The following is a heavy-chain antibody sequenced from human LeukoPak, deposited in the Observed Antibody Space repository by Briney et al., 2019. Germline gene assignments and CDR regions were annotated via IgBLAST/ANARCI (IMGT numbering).Heavy chain of an antibody. CDR3: ARGIIAAAGIRVLGFWNY. CDR2: INHSGST. CDR1: GGSFSGYY. J-gene: IGHJ4*02. Sequence: SETLSLTCAVYGGSFSGYYWSWIRQSPGKGLEWIGEINHSGSTNYNPSLKRRVTISVDTSKNQFSLKLSSATAADTAVYYCARGIIAAAGIRVLGFWNYWGQGTLVAVSS. V-gene: IGHV4-34*01. D-gene: IGHD6-13*01.